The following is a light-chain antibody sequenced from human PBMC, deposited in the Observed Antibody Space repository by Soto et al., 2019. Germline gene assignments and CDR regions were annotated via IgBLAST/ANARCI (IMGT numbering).Light chain of an antibody. CDR2: QDS. CDR3: QAWDSSTANVV. V-gene: IGLV3-1*01. J-gene: IGLJ2*01. Sequence: SYELTQPPSVSVSPGQTASITCSGDNWGDKYACWYQQKPGQSPVLVICQDSKRPSGIPERFSGSNSGNTATLTISGTQAMDEADYYCQAWDSSTANVVFGGGTQLTVL. CDR1: NWGDKY.